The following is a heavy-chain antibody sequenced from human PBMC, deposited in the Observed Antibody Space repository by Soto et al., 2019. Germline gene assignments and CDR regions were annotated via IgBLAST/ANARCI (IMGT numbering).Heavy chain of an antibody. D-gene: IGHD2-15*01. CDR1: GYTNPSYY. CDR3: AREPADCSGGSCYPSYYYYYGMDV. V-gene: IGHV1-46*01. CDR2: LNPSGGST. Sequence: ALVQVSCKTSGYTNPSYYVRWGRQAHGQGLEWMGILNPSGGSTSYAQKFQGRVTMTRDTSTSTVYMELSSLRSEDTAVYYCAREPADCSGGSCYPSYYYYYGMDVSGQGTTVTVSS. J-gene: IGHJ6*02.